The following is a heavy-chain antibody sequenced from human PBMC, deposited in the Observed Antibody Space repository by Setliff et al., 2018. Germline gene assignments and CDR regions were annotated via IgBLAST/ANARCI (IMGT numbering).Heavy chain of an antibody. D-gene: IGHD6-19*01. J-gene: IGHJ4*02. Sequence: NPSETLSLTCTVSGASIASGGSYWSWLRQHPGKGLEWIGYIYYSGSTSYYNPSLKSRVTISVDTSKNQFSLKLSSVTAADTAVYYCARGRAGHSGHWGQGTLVTVSS. CDR3: ARGRAGHSGH. V-gene: IGHV4-31*03. CDR2: IYYSGSTS. CDR1: GASIASGGSY.